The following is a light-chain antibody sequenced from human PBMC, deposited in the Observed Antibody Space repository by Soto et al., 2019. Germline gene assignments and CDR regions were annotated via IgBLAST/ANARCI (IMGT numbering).Light chain of an antibody. CDR3: QQYGSSRT. CDR1: QSVSSSY. CDR2: GAS. J-gene: IGKJ1*01. V-gene: IGKV3-20*01. Sequence: EIVLTQSPGTLSLSPGGRVTLSCRASQSVSSSYLAWYQQKPGQAPSLLIYGASSRATGIPDRFSGSGSGTDFTLTISRLEPEDFAVYYCQQYGSSRTFGQGTKVDIK.